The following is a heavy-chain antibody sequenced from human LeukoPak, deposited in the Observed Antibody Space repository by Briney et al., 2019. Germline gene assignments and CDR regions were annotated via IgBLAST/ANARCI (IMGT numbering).Heavy chain of an antibody. CDR2: INPNSGGT. J-gene: IGHJ3*02. CDR3: ARGRFLEWRKSPDAFDI. D-gene: IGHD3-3*01. V-gene: IGHV1-2*02. Sequence: GASVKVSCKASGYTFTGYYMHWVRQAPGQGLEWMGWINPNSGGTNYAQKFQGRVTMTRDTSISTAYMELSRLRSDDTAVYYCARGRFLEWRKSPDAFDIWGQGKMVTVSS. CDR1: GYTFTGYY.